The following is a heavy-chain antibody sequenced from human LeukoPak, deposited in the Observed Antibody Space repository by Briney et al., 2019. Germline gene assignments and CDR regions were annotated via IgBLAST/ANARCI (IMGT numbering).Heavy chain of an antibody. CDR3: AKLVSGWYDD. V-gene: IGHV3-23*01. CDR2: INGGGSTT. CDR1: GFTFSSYD. J-gene: IGHJ5*02. Sequence: GGSLRLSCAASGFTFSSYDMSWVRQAPGRGLEWVSAINGGGSTTYYADSVKGRFTISRDYSKNTLYLQMNGLRAEDTALYYCAKLVSGWYDDWGQGTLATVSS. D-gene: IGHD6-19*01.